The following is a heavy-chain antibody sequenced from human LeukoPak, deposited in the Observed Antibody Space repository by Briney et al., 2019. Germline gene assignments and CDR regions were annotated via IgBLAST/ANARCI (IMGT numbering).Heavy chain of an antibody. CDR2: ISSSSSYI. D-gene: IGHD2-2*01. CDR1: GFTFSSYS. Sequence: GGSLRLSCAASGFTFSSYSMDWVRQAPGKGLEWVSSISSSSSYIYYADSVKGRFTISRDNAKNSLYLQMNSLRAEDTAVYYCARLSNQLLDYWGQGTLVTVSS. CDR3: ARLSNQLLDY. J-gene: IGHJ4*02. V-gene: IGHV3-21*01.